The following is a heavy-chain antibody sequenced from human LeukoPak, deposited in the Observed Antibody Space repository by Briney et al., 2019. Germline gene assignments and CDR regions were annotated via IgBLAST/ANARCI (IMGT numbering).Heavy chain of an antibody. CDR1: GFTFSSYG. CDR2: LSYDGNYK. CDR3: ARYAEYAVSTPCY. D-gene: IGHD2-8*01. J-gene: IGHJ4*02. Sequence: PGGSLRLSCAASGFTFSSYGMHWVRQAPGKGLEWVAVLSYDGNYKYYADPVKGRFAISRDNSENTLYLQMNSLRAEDTAVYYCARYAEYAVSTPCYWGQGTLVTVSA. V-gene: IGHV3-30*03.